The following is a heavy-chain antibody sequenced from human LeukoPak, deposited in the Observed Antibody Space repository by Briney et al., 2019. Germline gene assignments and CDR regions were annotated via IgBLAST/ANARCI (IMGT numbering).Heavy chain of an antibody. CDR1: GYTFTGYY. J-gene: IGHJ4*02. D-gene: IGHD4-17*01. Sequence: ASVKVSCKASGYTFTGYYMHWVRQAPGQGLEWMGWINPNSGGTNYAQKFQGRVTMTRDTSISTAYMELSRLRSDDTAVYYCARDYPTTVSPGFDYWGQGTLVTVSS. CDR3: ARDYPTTVSPGFDY. CDR2: INPNSGGT. V-gene: IGHV1-2*02.